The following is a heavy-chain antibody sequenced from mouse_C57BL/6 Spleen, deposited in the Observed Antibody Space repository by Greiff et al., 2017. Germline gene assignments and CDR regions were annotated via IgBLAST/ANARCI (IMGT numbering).Heavy chain of an antibody. CDR1: GFSLTSYG. CDR3: AKNSPYYYGSSYGWYFDV. J-gene: IGHJ1*03. D-gene: IGHD1-1*01. V-gene: IGHV2-5*01. Sequence: VQLQESGPGLVQPSQSLSITCTVSGFSLTSYGVHWVRQSTGKGLEGLGVIWRGGSTDYNAAFMSRLSITKDNSKSQVFFKMNSLQADDTAIYYCAKNSPYYYGSSYGWYFDVWGTGTTVTVSS. CDR2: IWRGGST.